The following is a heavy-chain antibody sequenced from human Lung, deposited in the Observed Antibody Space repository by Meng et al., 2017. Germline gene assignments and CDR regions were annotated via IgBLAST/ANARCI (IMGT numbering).Heavy chain of an antibody. J-gene: IGHJ2*01. V-gene: IGHV4-34*01. CDR2: INHSGST. CDR3: ARPKQANWYFDL. Sequence: QVQLQQWGAGLLKPSEPLSLTCAVYGGSFSGYYWSWIRQPPGKGLEWIGEINHSGSTNYNPSLRSRVTISVDTSKNQFSLKLSSVTAADTAVYYCARPKQANWYFDLWGRGTLVTVSS. D-gene: IGHD1/OR15-1a*01. CDR1: GGSFSGYY.